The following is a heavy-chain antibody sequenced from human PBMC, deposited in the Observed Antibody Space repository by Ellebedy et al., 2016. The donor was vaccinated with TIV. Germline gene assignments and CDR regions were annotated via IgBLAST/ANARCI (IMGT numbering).Heavy chain of an antibody. CDR2: ISNSGSSI. Sequence: GESLKISXAASEFTFSDFYMSWIRQAPGRGLEWVSYISNSGSSISSADSVKGRFTISRDNAKNSLYLQMNSLRAEDTAIYYCARRKIEVPASGTSDWYFDLWGRGTLVTVSS. CDR3: ARRKIEVPASGTSDWYFDL. CDR1: EFTFSDFY. J-gene: IGHJ2*01. V-gene: IGHV3-11*01. D-gene: IGHD2/OR15-2a*01.